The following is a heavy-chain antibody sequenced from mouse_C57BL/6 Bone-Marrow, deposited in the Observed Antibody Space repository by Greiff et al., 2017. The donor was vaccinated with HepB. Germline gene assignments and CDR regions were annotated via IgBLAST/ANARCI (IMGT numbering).Heavy chain of an antibody. CDR2: IYPRSGNT. J-gene: IGHJ4*01. D-gene: IGHD1-1*01. Sequence: QVQLKESGAELARPGASVKLSCKASGYTFTSYGISWVKQRTGQGLEWIGEIYPRSGNTYYNEKFKGKATLTADKSSSTAYMELRSLTSEDSAVYFCAREATTVVADAMDYWGQGTSVTVSS. CDR3: AREATTVVADAMDY. CDR1: GYTFTSYG. V-gene: IGHV1-81*01.